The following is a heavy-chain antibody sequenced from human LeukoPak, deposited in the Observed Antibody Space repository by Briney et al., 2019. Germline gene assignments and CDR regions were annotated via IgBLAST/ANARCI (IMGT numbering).Heavy chain of an antibody. J-gene: IGHJ4*02. CDR2: IYESGST. D-gene: IGHD3-16*01. Sequence: PETLSLTCTVSGGSLSNYYWSWIWQPPGKGLEWIGHIYESGSTTYNPSLKSRVTISVDTSKNQFSLRLSSVTAADTAIYYCARGRIGGPKAPFDYWGQGALVTDSS. CDR1: GGSLSNYY. CDR3: ARGRIGGPKAPFDY. V-gene: IGHV4-59*01.